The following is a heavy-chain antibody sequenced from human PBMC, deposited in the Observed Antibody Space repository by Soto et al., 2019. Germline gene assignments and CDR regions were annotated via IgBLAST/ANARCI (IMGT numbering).Heavy chain of an antibody. Sequence: ASVKVSCKVSGYTLTELSMHWVRQAPGKGLEWMGGFDPEDGETIYAQKFQGRVTMTEETSTDTAYMELSSLRSEDTAVYYCARTWYYDSSGYWVHYGMDVWGQGTTVTVSS. V-gene: IGHV1-24*01. CDR2: FDPEDGET. CDR1: GYTLTELS. J-gene: IGHJ6*02. D-gene: IGHD3-22*01. CDR3: ARTWYYDSSGYWVHYGMDV.